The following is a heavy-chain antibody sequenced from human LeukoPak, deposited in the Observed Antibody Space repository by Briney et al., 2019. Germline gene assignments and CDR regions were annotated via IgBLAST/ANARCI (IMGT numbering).Heavy chain of an antibody. Sequence: SQTLSLTCGISRDSVSSNSVAWTWIRQSPSRGLEWLGRTYYRSKWYNDYAVSVKSRITINADTSKNQFSLQLNSVTPEDTAVYYCARAVAGRLDYWGQGTLVTVSS. CDR3: ARAVAGRLDY. CDR2: TYYRSKWYN. D-gene: IGHD6-19*01. CDR1: RDSVSSNSVA. J-gene: IGHJ4*02. V-gene: IGHV6-1*01.